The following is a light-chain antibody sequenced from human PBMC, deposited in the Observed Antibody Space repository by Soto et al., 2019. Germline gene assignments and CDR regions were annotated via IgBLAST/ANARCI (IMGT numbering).Light chain of an antibody. J-gene: IGLJ1*01. Sequence: QSALTQPPSASGSPGQSVTISCTGTKNDIGVYDFVSWYQQHPGKAPKLMIYEVSNRPSGVSNRFSGSKSGNTASLTISGLQAEDEADYYCSSYTGSSTYVFGTGTKVTVL. CDR2: EVS. CDR1: KNDIGVYDF. CDR3: SSYTGSSTYV. V-gene: IGLV2-14*01.